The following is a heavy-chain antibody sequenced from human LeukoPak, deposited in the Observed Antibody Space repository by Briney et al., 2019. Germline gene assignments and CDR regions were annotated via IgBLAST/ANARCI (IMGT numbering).Heavy chain of an antibody. CDR3: ARASGGDYLTNWFDP. CDR1: GGSISSYY. CDR2: IYYSGST. V-gene: IGHV4-59*01. Sequence: SETLSLTCTVSGGSISSYYWSWIRQPPGKGLEWIGYIYYSGSTNYNPSLKSRVTISVDTSKNQFSLKLSSVTAADTAVYYCARASGGDYLTNWFDPWGQGTLVTVSS. D-gene: IGHD2-21*02. J-gene: IGHJ5*02.